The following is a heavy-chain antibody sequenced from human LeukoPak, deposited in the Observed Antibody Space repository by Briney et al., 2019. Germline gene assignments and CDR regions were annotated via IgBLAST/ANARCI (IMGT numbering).Heavy chain of an antibody. Sequence: SETLSLTCTVSGGSMNSYYWSWIRQPPGKGLEWIGYIYYSGSSNYNPSLKSRVTISVETSKNQFSLQLNSVTPEDTAVYYCAREGNWGSAWFDPWGQGTLVTVSS. CDR2: IYYSGSS. J-gene: IGHJ5*02. CDR3: AREGNWGSAWFDP. D-gene: IGHD7-27*01. V-gene: IGHV4-59*12. CDR1: GGSMNSYY.